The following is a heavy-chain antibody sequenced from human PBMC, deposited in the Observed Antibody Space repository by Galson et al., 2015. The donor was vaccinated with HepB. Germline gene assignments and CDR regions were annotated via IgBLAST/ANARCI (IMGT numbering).Heavy chain of an antibody. D-gene: IGHD2-21*02. CDR2: ISTNGDTA. V-gene: IGHV3-64D*06. CDR3: VVVHTTDCFNYWDY. Sequence: SLRLSCAASGFTFTCYSMHWVRQAPGKGLEYVSAISTNGDTAYYIDSVEGRFTISRDNSKNTLGLQMSNLRAEDTALYYCVVVHTTDCFNYWDYGGQVTLSSVSA. CDR1: GFTFTCYS. J-gene: IGHJ4*02.